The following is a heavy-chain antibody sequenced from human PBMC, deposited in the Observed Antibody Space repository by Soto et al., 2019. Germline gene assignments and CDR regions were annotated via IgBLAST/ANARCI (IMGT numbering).Heavy chain of an antibody. D-gene: IGHD6-19*01. V-gene: IGHV1-69*01. J-gene: IGHJ5*02. Sequence: QVQLVQSGAEVKKPGSSVKVSCKASGDTFSSYGISWVRQAPGQGREFMGGIIPKFGTTNYAQKFRGRVTITADESTSTAYMEVSSLRSDDTAVYSCARAAGRGWYNLFYPWGQGTLVTVSS. CDR2: IIPKFGTT. CDR1: GDTFSSYG. CDR3: ARAAGRGWYNLFYP.